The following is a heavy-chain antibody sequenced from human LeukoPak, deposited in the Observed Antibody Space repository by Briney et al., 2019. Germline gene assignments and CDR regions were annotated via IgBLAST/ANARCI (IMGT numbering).Heavy chain of an antibody. D-gene: IGHD3-3*01. J-gene: IGHJ6*03. CDR2: MNPNSGNT. CDR1: GYTFTSYD. V-gene: IGHV1-8*01. Sequence: ASVKVSCKASGYTFTSYDINWVRQATGQGLEWMGWMNPNSGNTGYAQKFQGRVTMTRNTSISTAYMELSSLRSEDTAVYYCARVTGYYDSWSGYYNYYYYMDVWGKGTTVTVSS. CDR3: ARVTGYYDSWSGYYNYYYYMDV.